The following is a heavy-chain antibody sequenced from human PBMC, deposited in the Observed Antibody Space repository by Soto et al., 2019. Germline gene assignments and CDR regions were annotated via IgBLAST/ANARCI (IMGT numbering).Heavy chain of an antibody. D-gene: IGHD2-8*01. Sequence: SETLSLTCTVSGGSVSNSNYYWGWIRQSPGKGLEWIGSVYYRGRSYSKSSVKSRVTISVDTSKNQFSLNLNPVTASDTAVYYCVSQRTSVLTQAYFDYWGPGALVTVSS. V-gene: IGHV4-39*01. J-gene: IGHJ4*02. CDR2: VYYRGRS. CDR1: GGSVSNSNYY. CDR3: VSQRTSVLTQAYFDY.